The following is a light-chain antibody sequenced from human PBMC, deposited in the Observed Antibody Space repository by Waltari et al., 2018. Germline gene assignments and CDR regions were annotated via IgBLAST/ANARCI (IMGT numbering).Light chain of an antibody. CDR3: LLSFYDIRA. CDR2: DTD. V-gene: IGLV7-46*01. Sequence: QAEVTQEPSLTVSPGGTVTLTCGSSTGAVTSTHHPYWFLQKPGQVPSTLIYDTDNKHAWTPARFSGSLLGGKAALTLSGAQPEDEAVYYCLLSFYDIRAFGGGTKLTVL. J-gene: IGLJ3*02. CDR1: TGAVTSTHH.